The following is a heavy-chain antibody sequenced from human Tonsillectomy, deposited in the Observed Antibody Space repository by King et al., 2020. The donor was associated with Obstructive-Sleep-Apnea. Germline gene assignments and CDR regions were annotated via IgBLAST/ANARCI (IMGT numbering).Heavy chain of an antibody. V-gene: IGHV4-59*08. CDR2: VYDSGTT. Sequence: QLQESGPGLVKPSETLSLTCAVSGASISNYYWTWIRQPPGKGLEWVGYVYDSGTTDYNPSLKSRVTISVDTSKNQFSLKLSSGTAADTAIYYCARTLSTINWFDPWGQGTLVTVSS. CDR1: GASISNYY. D-gene: IGHD3-3*01. CDR3: ARTLSTINWFDP. J-gene: IGHJ5*02.